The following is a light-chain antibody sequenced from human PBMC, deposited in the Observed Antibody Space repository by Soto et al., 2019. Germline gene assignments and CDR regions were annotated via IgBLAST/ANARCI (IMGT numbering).Light chain of an antibody. Sequence: EIVLTQSPGSRCLSPGERATLSCRASQIVSNNYLAWYQQKPGQAPRLLIDGASNTATGIPDRLSGSGSGADVTLTTSRLESEAFAVYLGQEYGSAPWIAFGQSTRLEI. CDR2: GAS. J-gene: IGKJ5*01. CDR3: QEYGSAPWIA. V-gene: IGKV3-20*01. CDR1: QIVSNNY.